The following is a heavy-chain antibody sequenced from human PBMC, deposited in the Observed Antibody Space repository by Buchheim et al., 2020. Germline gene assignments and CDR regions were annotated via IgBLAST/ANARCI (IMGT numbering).Heavy chain of an antibody. J-gene: IGHJ1*01. CDR3: ARGLTIFWRNTEFQH. CDR2: INHSGST. V-gene: IGHV4-34*01. D-gene: IGHD3-9*01. CDR1: GGSFSGYY. Sequence: QVQLQQWGAGLLKPSETLSLTCAVYGGSFSGYYWSWIRQPPGKGLEWIGEINHSGSTNYNPSLKSRVTISVDTSKNQFSLKLSSVTAADTAVYYCARGLTIFWRNTEFQHWGQGTL.